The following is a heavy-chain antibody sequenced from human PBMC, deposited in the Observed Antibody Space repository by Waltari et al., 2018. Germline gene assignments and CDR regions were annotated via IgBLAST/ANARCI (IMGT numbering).Heavy chain of an antibody. Sequence: QVQLVQSGAEVKKPGASVKVSCKASGYTFTSYGLSRVRQAPGQGREWMGWISAYNGKTNDAQKLQGRVTMTTDTSTSTAYMELRSLRSDDTAVYYCARDRDSYGWGEPFDYWGQGTLVTVSS. CDR1: GYTFTSYG. V-gene: IGHV1-18*01. J-gene: IGHJ4*02. CDR2: ISAYNGKT. CDR3: ARDRDSYGWGEPFDY. D-gene: IGHD5-18*01.